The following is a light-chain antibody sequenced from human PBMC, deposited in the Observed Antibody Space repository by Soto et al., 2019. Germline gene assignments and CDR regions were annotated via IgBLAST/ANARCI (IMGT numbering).Light chain of an antibody. CDR1: QAVNTR. CDR2: LAS. Sequence: EIVLTRSPAPLSSFPGDRVTLSCRASQAVNTRLAWYQHKPGQAPRLLIYLASNRAAGVPARFSGSGSGTDFTLTISDVEPEDFAVDYCHQRQSWARTFGQGTTVDIK. J-gene: IGKJ1*01. CDR3: HQRQSWART. V-gene: IGKV3-11*01.